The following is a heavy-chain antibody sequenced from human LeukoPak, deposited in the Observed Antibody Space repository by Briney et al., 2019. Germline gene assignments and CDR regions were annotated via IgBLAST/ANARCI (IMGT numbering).Heavy chain of an antibody. J-gene: IGHJ4*02. CDR1: GFAFSSYA. CDR3: AKRPGWERNGFDY. V-gene: IGHV3-23*01. Sequence: GGSLRLSCAASGFAFSSYAMSWVRQAPGKGLEWVSAISGSGGSTYYADSVKGRFTISRDNSKNTLYLQMNSLRAEDTAVYYCAKRPGWERNGFDYWGQGTLVTVSS. D-gene: IGHD1-26*01. CDR2: ISGSGGST.